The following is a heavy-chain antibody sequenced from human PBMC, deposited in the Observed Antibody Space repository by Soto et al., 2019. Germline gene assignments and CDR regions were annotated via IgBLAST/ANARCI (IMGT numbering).Heavy chain of an antibody. CDR1: GFTFSSYG. D-gene: IGHD3-10*01. Sequence: GGSLRLSCAASGFTFSSYGMHWVRQAPGKGLEWVAVIWYDGSNRYYADSVKGRLTISRDNSKNTLYLQINSLRAEDTAVHYWARDDYGSGSYPYYNGIDVWGQGTTVTVPS. CDR3: ARDDYGSGSYPYYNGIDV. CDR2: IWYDGSNR. J-gene: IGHJ6*02. V-gene: IGHV3-33*01.